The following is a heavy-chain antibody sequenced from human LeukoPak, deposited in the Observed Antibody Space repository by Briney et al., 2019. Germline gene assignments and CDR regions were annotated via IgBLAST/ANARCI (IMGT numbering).Heavy chain of an antibody. D-gene: IGHD6-19*01. CDR1: GGSFSGYY. V-gene: IGHV4-34*01. Sequence: SETLSLTCAVYGGSFSGYYWSWIRQSPGKGLEWIGEINHSGSTNYNPSLKSRVIISVDTSKNQFSLKLSSVTAADTAVYYCAKGLVVAGIRNWFDPWGQGTLVTVSS. CDR2: INHSGST. J-gene: IGHJ5*02. CDR3: AKGLVVAGIRNWFDP.